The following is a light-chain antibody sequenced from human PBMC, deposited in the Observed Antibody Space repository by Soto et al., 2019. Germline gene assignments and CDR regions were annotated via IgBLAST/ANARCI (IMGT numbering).Light chain of an antibody. CDR1: SSDVGGYTY. Sequence: SALTQPASVSGSPGQSITISCTGSSSDVGGYTYVSWFQQHPDKAPKVIISEVSDRPSGVSNRFSGSKSGNTASLTISGLQAEDEAEYYCGSYTSRRTYVFGTGTKVTVL. CDR2: EVS. CDR3: GSYTSRRTYV. J-gene: IGLJ1*01. V-gene: IGLV2-14*01.